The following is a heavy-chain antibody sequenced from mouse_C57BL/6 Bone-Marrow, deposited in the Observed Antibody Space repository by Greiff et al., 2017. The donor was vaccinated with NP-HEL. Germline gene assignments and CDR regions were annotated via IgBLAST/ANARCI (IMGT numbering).Heavy chain of an antibody. J-gene: IGHJ4*01. CDR2: INPNNGGT. V-gene: IGHV1-18*01. Sequence: VHVKQSGPELVKPGASVKIPCKASGYTFTDYNMDWVKQSHGKSLEWIGDINPNNGGTSYNQKFKGKATLTVDKSSSTAYMELRSLTSEDTAVYYCARGYYSDAMDYWGQGTSVTVSS. CDR3: ARGYYSDAMDY. CDR1: GYTFTDYN. D-gene: IGHD2-12*01.